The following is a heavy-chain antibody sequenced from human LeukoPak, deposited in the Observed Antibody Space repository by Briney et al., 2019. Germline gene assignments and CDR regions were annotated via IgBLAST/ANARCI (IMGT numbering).Heavy chain of an antibody. Sequence: ASVKVSCKTSGYAFTSHAITWVRQVPGRGLEWLGWISSSNGNTNYARNVRGRVTMTTDASTSTAYMELRNLRSDDTAIHYCVRCSGGNCYGTNYFEHWGRGTLVSVSS. CDR2: ISSSNGNT. J-gene: IGHJ4*02. CDR1: GYAFTSHA. CDR3: VRCSGGNCYGTNYFEH. V-gene: IGHV1-18*04. D-gene: IGHD2-15*01.